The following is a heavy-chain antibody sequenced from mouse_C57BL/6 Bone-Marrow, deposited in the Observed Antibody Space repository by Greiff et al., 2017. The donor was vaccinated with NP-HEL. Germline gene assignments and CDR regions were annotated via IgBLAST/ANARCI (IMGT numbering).Heavy chain of an antibody. CDR2: INPCSGYT. J-gene: IGHJ3*01. Sequence: QVQLKESGAELAKPGASVKLSCKASGYTFTSYWMYWVNQRPGQGLEWIGYINPCSGYTKYNQKFKDKATLTADKSTNTSYMQLSSLTYEDSAVYYCAGWGLWCLWFGDWGKGTPVTVSA. V-gene: IGHV1-7*01. CDR1: GYTFTSYW. D-gene: IGHD1-1*02. CDR3: AGWGLWCLWFGD.